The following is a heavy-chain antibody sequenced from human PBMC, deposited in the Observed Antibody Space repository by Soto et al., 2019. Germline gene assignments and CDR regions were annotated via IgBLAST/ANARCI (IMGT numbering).Heavy chain of an antibody. CDR3: AKESYGMDV. Sequence: QVQLVESGGGVVQPGRSLRLSCAASGFTFSDFGMHWVRQAPGKGLEWVAVISYDGSNQYYADSVKGRFTISRDNSENTRHLQVNSLRPEDTAVYYCAKESYGMDVWGQGATVTVSS. CDR1: GFTFSDFG. V-gene: IGHV3-30*18. J-gene: IGHJ6*02. CDR2: ISYDGSNQ.